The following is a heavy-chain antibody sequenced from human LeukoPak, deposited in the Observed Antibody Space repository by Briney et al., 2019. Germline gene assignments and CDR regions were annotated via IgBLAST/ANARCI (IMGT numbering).Heavy chain of an antibody. CDR2: MNPNSGNT. Sequence: ASVKVSCKASGYTFTSYDINWVRQATGQGLEWMGWMNPNSGNTGYAQKFQGRVTMTRNTSISTAYMELSSLRSDDTAVYYCARHYYDSSGYSPPFDYWGQGTLVTVSS. CDR1: GYTFTSYD. V-gene: IGHV1-8*01. CDR3: ARHYYDSSGYSPPFDY. D-gene: IGHD3-22*01. J-gene: IGHJ4*02.